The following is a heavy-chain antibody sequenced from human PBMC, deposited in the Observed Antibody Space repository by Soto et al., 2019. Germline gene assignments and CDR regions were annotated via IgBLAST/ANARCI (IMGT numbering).Heavy chain of an antibody. V-gene: IGHV3-72*01. J-gene: IGHJ3*02. Sequence: GGSLRLSCAASGFTFSDHYMDWVRQAPGKGLEWVGRTRNKANSYTTEYAASVKDRCTISRDDSKNSLYLQMNSLKTEDTAVYYCAREGLMGSTITGSHDAFDIWGQGTMVTVSS. CDR1: GFTFSDHY. CDR2: TRNKANSYTT. CDR3: AREGLMGSTITGSHDAFDI. D-gene: IGHD1-26*01.